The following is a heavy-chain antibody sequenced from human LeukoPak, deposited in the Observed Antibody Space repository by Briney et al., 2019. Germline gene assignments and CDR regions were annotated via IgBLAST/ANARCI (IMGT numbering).Heavy chain of an antibody. CDR3: ATATTVTNAFDI. V-gene: IGHV3-23*01. D-gene: IGHD4-17*01. J-gene: IGHJ3*02. Sequence: GGSLRLSCAASGFTFSSYAMSWVRQAPGKGLEWVSGISGSGGTTYCPDSVKGRFTISRDNSKNALYLQMNSLRAEDTAVYYCATATTVTNAFDIWGQGAMVTVSS. CDR1: GFTFSSYA. CDR2: ISGSGGTT.